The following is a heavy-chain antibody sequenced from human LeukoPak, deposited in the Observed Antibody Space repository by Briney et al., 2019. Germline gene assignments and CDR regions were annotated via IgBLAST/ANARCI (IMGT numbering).Heavy chain of an antibody. D-gene: IGHD6-25*01. CDR2: IGPESGDI. V-gene: IGHV3-21*01. CDR1: GFTFSTFA. J-gene: IGHJ4*02. CDR3: ARDKASGGDY. Sequence: GGSLRLSCAASGFTFSTFAMAWVRQAPGRGLEWVSVIGPESGDIRYSDSVKGRFTISRDNSKSTLFLQMNSLRAEDTAVYYCARDKASGGDYWGQGTLVTVSS.